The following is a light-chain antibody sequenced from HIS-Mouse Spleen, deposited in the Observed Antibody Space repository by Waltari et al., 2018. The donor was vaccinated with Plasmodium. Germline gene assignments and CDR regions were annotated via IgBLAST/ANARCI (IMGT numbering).Light chain of an antibody. CDR3: YSTDSSGNHRV. V-gene: IGLV3-10*01. J-gene: IGLJ3*02. Sequence: SYELTQPPSVSVSPGQTARITCSGDALPKNYAYWYQQKSGQAPVLVIYEDSKRPSGIRERFSGSSSGTMATLTISGAQVEDEADYYCYSTDSSGNHRVFGGGTKLTVL. CDR1: ALPKNY. CDR2: EDS.